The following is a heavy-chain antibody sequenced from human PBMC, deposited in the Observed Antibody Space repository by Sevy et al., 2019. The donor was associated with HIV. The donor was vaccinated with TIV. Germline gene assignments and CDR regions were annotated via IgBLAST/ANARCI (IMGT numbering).Heavy chain of an antibody. CDR2: IYYSGST. D-gene: IGHD5-18*01. CDR3: ARDLTVMAAPHPGAAYGMDV. J-gene: IGHJ6*02. CDR1: GGPISSYY. Sequence: SETLSLTCTVSGGPISSYYWSWIRQPPGKGLEWIGYIYYSGSTNYNPSLKSRVTISVDTSKNQFSLKLSSVTAADTAVYYCARDLTVMAAPHPGAAYGMDVWGQGTTVTVSS. V-gene: IGHV4-59*01.